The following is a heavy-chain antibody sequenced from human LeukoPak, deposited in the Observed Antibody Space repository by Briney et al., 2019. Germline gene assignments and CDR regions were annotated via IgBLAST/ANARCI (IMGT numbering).Heavy chain of an antibody. CDR2: IIPIFGTA. CDR1: GGTFSSYA. Sequence: GSSVKVSCKGSGGTFSSYAISWVRQAPGQGLEWMGRIIPIFGTANYAQKFQGRVTITTDESTSTAYMELSSLRSEDTAVYYCASGSYYDFWSGYSRYYYYYMDVWGKGTTVTVSS. CDR3: ASGSYYDFWSGYSRYYYYYMDV. V-gene: IGHV1-69*05. J-gene: IGHJ6*03. D-gene: IGHD3-3*01.